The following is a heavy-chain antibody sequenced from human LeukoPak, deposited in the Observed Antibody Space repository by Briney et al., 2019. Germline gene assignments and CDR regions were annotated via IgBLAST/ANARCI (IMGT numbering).Heavy chain of an antibody. CDR1: GCSISSGGYY. V-gene: IGHV4-31*03. D-gene: IGHD3-10*01. J-gene: IGHJ4*02. CDR3: ARESYYGSGSYLLDY. Sequence: SQTLSLTCTVSGCSISSGGYYWSWIRQHPGKGLEWIGYIYYSGSTYYNPSLKSRVTISVDTSKNQFSLKLSSVTAADTAVYYCARESYYGSGSYLLDYWGQGTLVTVSS. CDR2: IYYSGST.